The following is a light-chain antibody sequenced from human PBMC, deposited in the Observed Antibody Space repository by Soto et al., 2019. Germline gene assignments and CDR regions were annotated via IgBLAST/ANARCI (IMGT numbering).Light chain of an antibody. V-gene: IGKV3-15*01. Sequence: EIVLTHSQATLSVSPCERATLSFRASQTVLNNLAWYQKKPGQAPRLLIYGASTRATAIPARFSGGGSGTEFALTISSLKSEDFAVYYCQQYNNWPITFGQGTKVDI. J-gene: IGKJ1*01. CDR3: QQYNNWPIT. CDR2: GAS. CDR1: QTVLNN.